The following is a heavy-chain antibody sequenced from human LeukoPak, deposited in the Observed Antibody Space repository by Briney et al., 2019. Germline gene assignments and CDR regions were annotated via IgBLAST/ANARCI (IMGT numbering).Heavy chain of an antibody. Sequence: GGSLRLSCAASGFTFSSYAMSWVRQAPGKGLEWVANINQDGSEKNYVDSVKGRFTISRDNAENSLYLQMNSLTAEDTAVYYCARDAYCSGGSCYVYWGQGTLVTVSS. V-gene: IGHV3-7*01. CDR1: GFTFSSYA. CDR2: INQDGSEK. CDR3: ARDAYCSGGSCYVY. D-gene: IGHD2-15*01. J-gene: IGHJ4*02.